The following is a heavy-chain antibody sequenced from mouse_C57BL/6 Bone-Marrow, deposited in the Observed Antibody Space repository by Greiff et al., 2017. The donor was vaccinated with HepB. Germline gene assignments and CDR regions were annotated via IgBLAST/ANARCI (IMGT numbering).Heavy chain of an antibody. J-gene: IGHJ2*01. CDR3: EREAPYYYGSSYYFDY. CDR2: ISYDGSN. D-gene: IGHD1-1*01. Sequence: EVKLLESGPGLVKPSQSLSLTCSVTGYSITSGYSWNWIRQFPGNKLEWMGYISYDGSNNYNPSLKNRNSITPDTSKNQFFLKLNSVTTEDTATYYCEREAPYYYGSSYYFDYWGQGTTLTVSS. CDR1: GYSITSGYS. V-gene: IGHV3-6*01.